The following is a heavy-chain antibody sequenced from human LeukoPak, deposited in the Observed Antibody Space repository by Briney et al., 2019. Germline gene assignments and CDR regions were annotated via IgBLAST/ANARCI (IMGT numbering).Heavy chain of an antibody. Sequence: GASVKVSCKASGYTFTSYGISWVRQAPGQGLEWMGWISAYNGNTNYAQKLQGRVTMTTDTSTSTAYMELRSLRSDDTAVYYCARDWCDSSGYYECYFDYWGQGTLVTVSS. CDR1: GYTFTSYG. J-gene: IGHJ4*02. CDR2: ISAYNGNT. D-gene: IGHD3-22*01. V-gene: IGHV1-18*01. CDR3: ARDWCDSSGYYECYFDY.